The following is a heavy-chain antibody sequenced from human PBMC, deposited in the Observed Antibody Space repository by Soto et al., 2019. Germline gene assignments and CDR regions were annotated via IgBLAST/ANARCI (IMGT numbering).Heavy chain of an antibody. Sequence: QVQLVESGGGVVQPGRSLRLSCAASGFTFSSYAMHWVRQAPGKGLEWMAVISYDGGNKYYADSVKGRFTISRYNSKNTLYLQMSSLRAEDTSLYYCARGMARANSWYRYWGQGTLVTVSS. CDR1: GFTFSSYA. CDR3: ARGMARANSWYRY. D-gene: IGHD6-13*01. V-gene: IGHV3-30-3*01. J-gene: IGHJ4*02. CDR2: ISYDGGNK.